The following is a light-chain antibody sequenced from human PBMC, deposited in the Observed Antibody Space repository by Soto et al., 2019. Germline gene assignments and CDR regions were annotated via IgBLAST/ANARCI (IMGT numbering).Light chain of an antibody. CDR1: SSDVGGYNY. V-gene: IGLV2-14*01. CDR2: DVS. CDR3: SSYTSSSSYV. J-gene: IGLJ1*01. Sequence: QCALTQPAYVSGSAGQSITISCTGTSSDVGGYNYVCWYQQHPGKAPKLVISDVSNRPSGVSDRFSGSKSGNTASLSISGLQAEDEADYYCSSYTSSSSYVFGTGTKVTVL.